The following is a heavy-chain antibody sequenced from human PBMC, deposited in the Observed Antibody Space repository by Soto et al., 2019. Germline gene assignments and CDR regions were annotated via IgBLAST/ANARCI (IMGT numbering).Heavy chain of an antibody. CDR2: IIPIFGTA. J-gene: IGHJ4*02. Sequence: GASVKVSCKASGGTFSSYAISWVRQAPGQGLEWVGGIIPIFGTANYAQKFQGRVTITADESTSTAYMELSSLRSEDTAVYYCAREQVGTDFDYWGQGTLVTVSS. V-gene: IGHV1-69*13. CDR1: GGTFSSYA. CDR3: AREQVGTDFDY. D-gene: IGHD1-26*01.